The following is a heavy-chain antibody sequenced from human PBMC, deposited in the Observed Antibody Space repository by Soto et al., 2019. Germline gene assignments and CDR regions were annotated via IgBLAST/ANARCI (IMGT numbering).Heavy chain of an antibody. CDR2: ISSSSSYT. CDR1: GFTFSDYY. V-gene: IGHV3-11*05. J-gene: IGHJ6*02. Sequence: QVQLVESGGGLVKPGGSLRLSCAASGFTFSDYYMSWIRQAPGKGLEWVSYISSSSSYTNYADSVKGRFTISRDNAKNSLYLQMNSLRAEDTAVYYCARDGATAVTTATWPYYYYYGMDVWGQGTTVTVSS. D-gene: IGHD2-15*01. CDR3: ARDGATAVTTATWPYYYYYGMDV.